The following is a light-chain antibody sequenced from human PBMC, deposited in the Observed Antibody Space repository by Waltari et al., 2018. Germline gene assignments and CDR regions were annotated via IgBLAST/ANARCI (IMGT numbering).Light chain of an antibody. Sequence: DIVMTQSPDSLALPLGERATIHCTSSQIISYSSTNKEYLAWYQQKPGLPPKLLIYWASSRESGVPDRFSGSGSGTDFTLTISSLQAEDVAVYYCQHYYNVPRTFGQGTKLEIK. CDR3: QHYYNVPRT. J-gene: IGKJ2*01. V-gene: IGKV4-1*01. CDR1: QIISYSSTNKEY. CDR2: WAS.